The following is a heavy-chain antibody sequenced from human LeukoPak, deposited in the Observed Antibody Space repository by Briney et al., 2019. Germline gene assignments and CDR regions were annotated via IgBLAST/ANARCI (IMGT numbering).Heavy chain of an antibody. J-gene: IGHJ4*02. CDR2: IRYDGSNK. D-gene: IGHD3-10*01. CDR3: ARGSTGGCYGSGSYFDY. Sequence: GGSLRLSCAASGFTFSSYGMHWVRQAPGKGLEWVTFIRYDGSNKYYADSVKGRFTISRDNSKNTLYLQMNSLRAEDTAVYYCARGSTGGCYGSGSYFDYWGQGTLVTVSS. V-gene: IGHV3-30*02. CDR1: GFTFSSYG.